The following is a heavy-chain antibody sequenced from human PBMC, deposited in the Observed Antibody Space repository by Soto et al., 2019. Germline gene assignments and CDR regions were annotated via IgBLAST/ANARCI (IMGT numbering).Heavy chain of an antibody. CDR1: GGCISSSSYF. CDR3: ARHPSDFWFDP. J-gene: IGHJ5*02. D-gene: IGHD2-21*02. V-gene: IGHV4-39*01. CDR2: IYYSGST. Sequence: SETLSLTCSGSGGCISSSSYFWGWIRQPPGKGLEWIGSIYYSGSTYYNPSLKSRVTVSVDTSKNQFSLKLSSVTAADTAAYYCARHPSDFWFDPWGQGTLVTVSS.